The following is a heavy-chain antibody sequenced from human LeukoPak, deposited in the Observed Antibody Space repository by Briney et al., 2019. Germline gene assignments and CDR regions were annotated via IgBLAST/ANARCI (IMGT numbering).Heavy chain of an antibody. CDR3: ATIGGGYDLQYYYYYGMDV. Sequence: GGSLRLSCAASGFTFSRFAIHWVRQAPGKGLEWVAVISYDGRNKYYADSVKGRFTISRDNSKNTLYLQTNSLRAEDTAVYYCATIGGGYDLQYYYYYGMDVWGQGTTVTVSS. J-gene: IGHJ6*02. CDR2: ISYDGRNK. D-gene: IGHD5-12*01. CDR1: GFTFSRFA. V-gene: IGHV3-30*04.